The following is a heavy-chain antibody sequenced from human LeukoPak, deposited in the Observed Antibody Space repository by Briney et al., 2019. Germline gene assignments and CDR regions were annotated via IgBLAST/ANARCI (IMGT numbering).Heavy chain of an antibody. J-gene: IGHJ5*02. D-gene: IGHD3-22*01. Sequence: ASVKVSCKASGYTFTGYYIHWVRQAPGQGLEWMGRINPNSGGTNYTQKFQGRVTMTRDTSISTAYMELRRLTSDDTAVYYCAREGSLYDSGNYYLSWFDPWGQGTLVTVSS. CDR3: AREGSLYDSGNYYLSWFDP. CDR1: GYTFTGYY. V-gene: IGHV1-2*06. CDR2: INPNSGGT.